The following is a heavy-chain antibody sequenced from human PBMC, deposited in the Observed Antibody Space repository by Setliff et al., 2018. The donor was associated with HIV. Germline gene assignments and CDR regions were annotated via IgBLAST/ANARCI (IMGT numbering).Heavy chain of an antibody. J-gene: IGHJ4*02. V-gene: IGHV1-2*02. CDR1: GYTFTGHY. Sequence: ASVKVSCKASGYTFTGHYLHWVRQAPGQGLEWLGWVNPNSGDAIYAQNFQGRVTMTRDTSINAAYMELRSLRSDDTAVYYCARAGAEVTSHFDWLGQGTLVTVSS. CDR2: VNPNSGDA. CDR3: ARAGAEVTSHFDW. D-gene: IGHD2-21*02.